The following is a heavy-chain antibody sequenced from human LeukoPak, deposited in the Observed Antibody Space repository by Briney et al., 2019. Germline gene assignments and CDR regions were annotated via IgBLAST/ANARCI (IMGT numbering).Heavy chain of an antibody. V-gene: IGHV4-59*08. Sequence: SETLSLTCTVSGGSISSYYWSWIRQPPGKGLEWIGYIYYSGSTNYNPSLKSRVTLSVDTSKHHFSLKMSSVTAADTAVYYCARHGTNYDILTGYYRAGWFDPWGQGTLVTVSS. CDR1: GGSISSYY. D-gene: IGHD3-9*01. J-gene: IGHJ5*02. CDR3: ARHGTNYDILTGYYRAGWFDP. CDR2: IYYSGST.